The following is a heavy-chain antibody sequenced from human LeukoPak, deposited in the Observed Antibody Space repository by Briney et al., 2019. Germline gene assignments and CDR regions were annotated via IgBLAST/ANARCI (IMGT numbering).Heavy chain of an antibody. V-gene: IGHV4-59*01. CDR1: GGSISNKY. J-gene: IGHJ6*03. CDR3: ARVSGKKTPPPVYYMDV. CDR2: IYYSGST. D-gene: IGHD1-26*01. Sequence: SETLSLTCTVSGGSISNKYWSWIRQPPGKGLEWIGYIYYSGSTNYNPSLKSRVTISVDTSKNQFSLKLSSVPTADTAVYYCARVSGKKTPPPVYYMDVWGKGTTVTISS.